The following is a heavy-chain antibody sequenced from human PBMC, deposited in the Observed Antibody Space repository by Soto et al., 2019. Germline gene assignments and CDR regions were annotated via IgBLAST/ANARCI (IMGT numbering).Heavy chain of an antibody. CDR2: IYYSGST. V-gene: IGHV4-59*08. J-gene: IGHJ5*02. CDR3: ARHRITIFGVVTAPFDP. Sequence: PSETLSLTCTFSGGSISSYYWSWIRQPPGKGLEWIGYIYYSGSTNYNPSLKSRVTISVDTSKNQFSLKLSSVTAADTAVYYCARHRITIFGVVTAPFDPWGQGTLVTVSS. CDR1: GGSISSYY. D-gene: IGHD3-3*01.